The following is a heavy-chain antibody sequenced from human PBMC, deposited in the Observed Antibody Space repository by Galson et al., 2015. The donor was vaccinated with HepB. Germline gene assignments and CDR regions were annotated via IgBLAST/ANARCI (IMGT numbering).Heavy chain of an antibody. CDR1: GFAFSNAW. V-gene: IGHV3-15*01. J-gene: IGHJ4*02. CDR2: IKSKPVGGTT. D-gene: IGHD3-10*01. CDR3: TTPHDYYGSGSYDY. Sequence: SLRLSCAASGFAFSNAWMSWVRQAPGKGLEWVGRIKSKPVGGTTDYAAPVKGRFTISRDDSKNTLYLQMNSLKTEDTAVYYCTTPHDYYGSGSYDYWGQGTLVTVSS.